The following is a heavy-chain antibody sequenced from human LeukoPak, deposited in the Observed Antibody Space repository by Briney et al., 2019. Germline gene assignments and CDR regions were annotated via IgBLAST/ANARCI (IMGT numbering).Heavy chain of an antibody. CDR2: ISSSGRTI. J-gene: IGHJ6*02. Sequence: GGSLRLSCAASGFTFSSYAMHWVRQVPGKGLEWVSYISSSGRTIYYADSVKGRFTISRDNAKNSLYLQMNSLRAEDTAVYYCARSTTVTTDYYYYGMDVWGQGTTVTVSS. V-gene: IGHV3-48*03. D-gene: IGHD4-11*01. CDR3: ARSTTVTTDYYYYGMDV. CDR1: GFTFSSYA.